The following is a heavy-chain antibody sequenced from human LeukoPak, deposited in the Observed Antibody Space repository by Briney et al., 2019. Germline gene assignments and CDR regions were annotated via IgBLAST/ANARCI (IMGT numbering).Heavy chain of an antibody. Sequence: MSSETLSLTCTVSGGSISSGGYYWSWIRQPPGKGLEWIGYIYHSGSTYYNPSLKSRVTISVDRSKNQFSLKLSSVTAADTAVYYCARALPIVVVPAAMFDYWGQGTLVTVSS. J-gene: IGHJ4*01. CDR2: IYHSGST. CDR3: ARALPIVVVPAAMFDY. V-gene: IGHV4-30-2*01. CDR1: GGSISSGGYY. D-gene: IGHD2-2*01.